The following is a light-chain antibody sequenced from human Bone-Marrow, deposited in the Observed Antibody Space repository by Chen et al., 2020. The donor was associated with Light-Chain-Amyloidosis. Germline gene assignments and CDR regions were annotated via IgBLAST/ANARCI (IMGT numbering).Light chain of an antibody. J-gene: IGKJ1*01. V-gene: IGKV3-20*01. Sequence: EIVLTQSPGTLSLSPGERATLSCRASQSVSSAYLAWYQHKPGQAPRLLIYGTSGRAAGIPDRFSGSGSGTDFTLTISRLEPEDFAVYYCQQYGTFGTFGRGTKLEIK. CDR3: QQYGTFGT. CDR2: GTS. CDR1: QSVSSAY.